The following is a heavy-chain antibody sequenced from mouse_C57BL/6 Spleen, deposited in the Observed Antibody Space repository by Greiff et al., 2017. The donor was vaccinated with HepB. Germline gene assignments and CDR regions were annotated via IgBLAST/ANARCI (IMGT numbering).Heavy chain of an antibody. CDR3: TTFEYSYYYGSRRYFDV. Sequence: VQLQQSGAELVRPGASVKLSCTASGFNIKDYYMHWVKQRPEQGLEWIGRIDPEDGDTEYAPKFQGKATMTADTSSNTAYLQLSSLTSEDTAVYYCTTFEYSYYYGSRRYFDVWGTGTTVTVSS. CDR2: IDPEDGDT. D-gene: IGHD1-1*01. V-gene: IGHV14-1*01. CDR1: GFNIKDYY. J-gene: IGHJ1*03.